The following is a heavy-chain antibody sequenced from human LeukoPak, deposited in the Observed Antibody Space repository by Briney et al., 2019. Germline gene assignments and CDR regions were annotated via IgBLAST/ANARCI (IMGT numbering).Heavy chain of an antibody. CDR2: MSGSGGST. CDR1: GFTFSNYA. D-gene: IGHD1-26*01. CDR3: AKDRRVGATKGLGAFDK. Sequence: GGSLRLSCAASGFTFSNYAMSWVRQAPGKGLEWVSAMSGSGGSTYYGDSVKGRFTISRDNSKNTLYLQMNSLRAEDTAVYYCAKDRRVGATKGLGAFDKWGQGTMVIVSS. V-gene: IGHV3-23*01. J-gene: IGHJ3*02.